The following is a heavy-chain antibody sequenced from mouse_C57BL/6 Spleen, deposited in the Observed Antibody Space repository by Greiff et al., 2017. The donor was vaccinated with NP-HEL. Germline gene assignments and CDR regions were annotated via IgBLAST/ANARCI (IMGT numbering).Heavy chain of an antibody. CDR1: GFTFSSYT. CDR3: ARRDGYYVLYAMDY. CDR2: ISGGGGNT. J-gene: IGHJ4*01. Sequence: EVKLVESGGGLVKPGGSLKLSCAASGFTFSSYTMSWVRQTPEKRLEWVATISGGGGNTYYPDSVKGRFTISRDNAKNTLYLQMSSLRSEDTALYYCARRDGYYVLYAMDYWGQGTSVTVSS. V-gene: IGHV5-9*01. D-gene: IGHD2-3*01.